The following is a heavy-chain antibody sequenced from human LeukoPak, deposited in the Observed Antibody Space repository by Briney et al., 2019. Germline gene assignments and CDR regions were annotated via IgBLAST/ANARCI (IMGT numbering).Heavy chain of an antibody. V-gene: IGHV3-9*03. Sequence: QSGRSLRLSCAASGFTFDDYAMHWVRHAPGKGLEWVSGISWNSGSIGYADSVKGRFTISRDNAKNSLYLQMNSLRAEDMALYYWAKNLDSSSSGAGETRGPRKIGTASS. CDR1: GFTFDDYA. CDR2: ISWNSGSI. CDR3: AKNLDSSSSGAGET. J-gene: IGHJ3*01. D-gene: IGHD6-6*01.